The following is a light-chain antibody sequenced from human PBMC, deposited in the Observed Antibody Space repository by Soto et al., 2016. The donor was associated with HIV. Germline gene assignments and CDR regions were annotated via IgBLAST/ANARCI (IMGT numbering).Light chain of an antibody. CDR3: QSYDSRLSAYV. CDR1: SFNIGAGYD. J-gene: IGLJ1*01. CDR2: VDR. V-gene: IGLV1-40*01. Sequence: QSVLTQPPSVSGAPGRRVTISCTGSSFNIGAGYDVHWYQQLPGTAPKILIYVDRNRPSGVPDRFSGSKSGTSASLDISGLQAEDEADYYCQSYDSRLSAYVFGTGTRVSVL.